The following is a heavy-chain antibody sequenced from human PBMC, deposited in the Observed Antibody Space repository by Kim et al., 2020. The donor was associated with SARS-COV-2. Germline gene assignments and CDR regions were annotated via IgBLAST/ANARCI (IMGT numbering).Heavy chain of an antibody. V-gene: IGHV3-23*01. J-gene: IGHJ4*02. D-gene: IGHD5-12*01. Sequence: GGSLRLSCAASGFTFSSYAMSWVRQAPGKGLEWVSAISGSGGSTYYADSVKGRFTISRDNSKNTLYLQMNSLRAEDTAVYYCAKGRRWLQSTDYFDYWGQGTLVTVSS. CDR3: AKGRRWLQSTDYFDY. CDR2: ISGSGGST. CDR1: GFTFSSYA.